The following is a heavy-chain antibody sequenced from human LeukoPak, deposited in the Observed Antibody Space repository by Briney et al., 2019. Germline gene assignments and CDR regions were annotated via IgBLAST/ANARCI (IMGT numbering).Heavy chain of an antibody. CDR1: GFTFSSCS. J-gene: IGHJ4*02. V-gene: IGHV3-21*01. D-gene: IGHD6-19*01. Sequence: GGSLRLSCAASGFTFSSCSMNWVRQAPGKGLEWVSCINSRSSYIYYADSVKDRFTISRDNAKNSLYLQMNSLRAGDTAVYYCARAPSVAGNYWGQGTLVTVSS. CDR3: ARAPSVAGNY. CDR2: INSRSSYI.